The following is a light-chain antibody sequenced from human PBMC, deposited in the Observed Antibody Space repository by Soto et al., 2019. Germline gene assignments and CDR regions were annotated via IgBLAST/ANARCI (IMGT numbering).Light chain of an antibody. CDR1: QTVRNNY. J-gene: IGKJ4*01. CDR3: QQFGSYLRN. CDR2: DAS. Sequence: EIKLTQYTGALCCAAGESRSRWSRARQTVRNNYLAWYQQTPGQAPRLLIYDASSRATGIPDRFSGGGSGTDITHTISRLEPEDPAFYYCQQFGSYLRNFGGGTKVDIK. V-gene: IGKV3-20*01.